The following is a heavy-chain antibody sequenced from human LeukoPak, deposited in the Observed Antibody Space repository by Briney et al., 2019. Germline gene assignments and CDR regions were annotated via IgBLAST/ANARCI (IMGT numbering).Heavy chain of an antibody. V-gene: IGHV5-51*01. Sequence: GESLKISCKGSGYSFTSYWIGWVRQMPGKGLEWMGIIYPGDSDTKYSPSFQGQVTISADKSISTAYLQWSSLKASDTAIYYYARGRVYAYGTVDYWGQGTLVTVSS. CDR2: IYPGDSDT. CDR3: ARGRVYAYGTVDY. CDR1: GYSFTSYW. J-gene: IGHJ4*02. D-gene: IGHD3-16*01.